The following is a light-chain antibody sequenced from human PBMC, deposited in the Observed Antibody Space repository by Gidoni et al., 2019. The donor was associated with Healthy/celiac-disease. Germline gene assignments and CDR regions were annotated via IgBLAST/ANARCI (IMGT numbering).Light chain of an antibody. V-gene: IGKV1-39*01. CDR2: AAS. Sequence: DIQMTQSPSSLSASVGDRVTITCRASQSIISYLNWYQQKPGKAPKLLIYAASSVQSGVPSRFSGSGSGTDFTLTISSLQPEDFATYYCQLSYSTPWTFXXXTKVEIK. CDR3: QLSYSTPWT. CDR1: QSIISY. J-gene: IGKJ1*01.